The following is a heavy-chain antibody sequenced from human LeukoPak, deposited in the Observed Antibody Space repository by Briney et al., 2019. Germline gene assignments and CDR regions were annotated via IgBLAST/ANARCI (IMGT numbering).Heavy chain of an antibody. J-gene: IGHJ4*02. D-gene: IGHD2-2*01. CDR2: ISSSSSSYT. Sequence: PGGSLRLSCVASGFTFSEYYMGCIRQAPGKGLEWVSYISSSSSSYTNYADSVKGRFTVSRDNAKNSLYLQMNSLRAEDPAVYYCAKEGCTSTNCYCNYWGQGSLVTVSS. CDR3: AKEGCTSTNCYCNY. CDR1: GFTFSEYY. V-gene: IGHV3-11*03.